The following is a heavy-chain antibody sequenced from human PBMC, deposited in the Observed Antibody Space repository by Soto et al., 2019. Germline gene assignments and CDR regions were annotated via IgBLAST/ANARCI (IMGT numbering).Heavy chain of an antibody. Sequence: GASVQVSCKASGYTFTSYSMHWVRQAPGQGLGWMGISNPSGGTTSYAQKFQGRVTMTRDTSTSTVYMELSSLRSEDTAVYYCAVGYSYGYVLHYWGQGAQVTVSS. CDR2: SNPSGGTT. V-gene: IGHV1-46*01. CDR1: GYTFTSYS. J-gene: IGHJ4*02. CDR3: AVGYSYGYVLHY. D-gene: IGHD5-18*01.